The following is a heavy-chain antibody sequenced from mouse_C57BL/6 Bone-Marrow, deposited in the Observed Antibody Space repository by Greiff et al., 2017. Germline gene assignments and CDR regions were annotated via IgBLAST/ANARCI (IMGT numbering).Heavy chain of an antibody. CDR3: ARQDEGRFAY. CDR2: ISNGGGST. J-gene: IGHJ3*01. V-gene: IGHV5-12*01. CDR1: GFTFSDYY. Sequence: DVHLVESGGGLVQPGGSLKLSCAASGFTFSDYYMYWVRQTPEKRLEWVAYISNGGGSTYYPDTVKGRFTISRDNAKNTLYLQMSRLKSEDTAMYYCARQDEGRFAYWGQGTLVTVSA.